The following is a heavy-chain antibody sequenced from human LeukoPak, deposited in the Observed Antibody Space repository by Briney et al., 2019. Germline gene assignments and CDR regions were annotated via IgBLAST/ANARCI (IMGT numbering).Heavy chain of an antibody. CDR2: ISYDGSNK. V-gene: IGHV3-30*03. J-gene: IGHJ4*02. CDR3: ARDDENGYNSLDY. CDR1: GFTFSSYG. D-gene: IGHD5-24*01. Sequence: GRSLRLSCAASGFTFSSYGMHWVRQAPGKGLEWVAVISYDGSNKYYADSVKGRFTISRDNSKNTLYLQMNSLRADDTAVFYCARDDENGYNSLDYWGQGTLVTVSS.